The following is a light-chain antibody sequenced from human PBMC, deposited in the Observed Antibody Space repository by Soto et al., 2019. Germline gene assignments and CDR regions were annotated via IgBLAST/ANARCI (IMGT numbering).Light chain of an antibody. CDR1: QGVTTN. J-gene: IGKJ5*01. CDR3: QQYNNWPPIT. CDR2: DVS. Sequence: EIVMTQSPASLSVSPGDRVTLSCRAGQGVTTNFAWYQQKSGQSPRLLIYDVSTRATGVPARFSGTGSETEFTLTISSLQSEDFAVYYCQQYNNWPPITFGQGTRLEIK. V-gene: IGKV3-15*01.